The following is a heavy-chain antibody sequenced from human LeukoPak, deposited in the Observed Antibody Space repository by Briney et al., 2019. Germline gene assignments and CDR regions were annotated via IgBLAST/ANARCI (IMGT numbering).Heavy chain of an antibody. Sequence: PWGSLRLSCAASGFTFTSYGMHWVRQAPGKGLDWVALIWHDGNNKYYADSVKGRFTISRDNSKNTLYLQMDSLRAEDTAVYYCARDVYDSRGLLDYWGQGTLLTPSS. J-gene: IGHJ4*02. D-gene: IGHD3-22*01. V-gene: IGHV3-33*01. CDR3: ARDVYDSRGLLDY. CDR2: IWHDGNNK. CDR1: GFTFTSYG.